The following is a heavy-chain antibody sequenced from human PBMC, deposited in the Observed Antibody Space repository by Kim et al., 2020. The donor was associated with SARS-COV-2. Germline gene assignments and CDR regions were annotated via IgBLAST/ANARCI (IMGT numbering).Heavy chain of an antibody. Sequence: GGSLRLSCAASGFTFSSYDMHWVRQAPGEGLEWVAVMSYDGSNKYYADSVKGRYTISRDNSKNTLYLQMNSMRAEDTAVYYCANGVIRGVMYYGLDVWGQGTTVTVSS. CDR3: ANGVIRGVMYYGLDV. CDR2: MSYDGSNK. CDR1: GFTFSSYD. D-gene: IGHD3-10*01. J-gene: IGHJ6*02. V-gene: IGHV3-30*18.